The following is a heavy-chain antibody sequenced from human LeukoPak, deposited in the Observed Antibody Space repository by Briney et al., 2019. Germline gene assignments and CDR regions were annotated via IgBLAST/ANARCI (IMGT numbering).Heavy chain of an antibody. Sequence: GASLRLSCAASGFTFSSYAMSWVRQAPGKGLEWVSAISGSGGSTYYADSVKGRFTISRDNSKNTLYLQMNSLRAEDTAVYYCARGPQTVIGFDYWGQGTLVTVSS. V-gene: IGHV3-23*01. J-gene: IGHJ4*02. CDR1: GFTFSSYA. D-gene: IGHD3-10*01. CDR3: ARGPQTVIGFDY. CDR2: ISGSGGST.